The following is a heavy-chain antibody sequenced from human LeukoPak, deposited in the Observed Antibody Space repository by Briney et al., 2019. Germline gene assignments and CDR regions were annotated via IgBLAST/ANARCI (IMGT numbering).Heavy chain of an antibody. CDR3: VKLWFGELGAVYFDY. Sequence: GGSLRLSCAASGFRFSNYAMSWVRRAPGKGLEWVSGIGGSGSSTYYADSVKGRFTISRDNSKNTLYLQMNSLRAEDTAVYYCVKLWFGELGAVYFDYWGQGTLVTVSS. CDR2: IGGSGSST. CDR1: GFRFSNYA. V-gene: IGHV3-23*01. D-gene: IGHD3-10*01. J-gene: IGHJ4*02.